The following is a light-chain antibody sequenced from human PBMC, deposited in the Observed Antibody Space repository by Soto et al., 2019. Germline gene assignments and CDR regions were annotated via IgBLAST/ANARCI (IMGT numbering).Light chain of an antibody. J-gene: IGLJ3*02. V-gene: IGLV1-40*01. CDR2: AND. CDR3: ATWDDSLSAGV. Sequence: QSVLTQPPSVSGAPGQRLTISCAGTSSNIGAGFDVHWYQQLPGTAPKLLIYANDDRPSGVPDRFSGSKSGASASLAISGLRSEDEADYYCATWDDSLSAGVFGGGTKLTVL. CDR1: SSNIGAGFD.